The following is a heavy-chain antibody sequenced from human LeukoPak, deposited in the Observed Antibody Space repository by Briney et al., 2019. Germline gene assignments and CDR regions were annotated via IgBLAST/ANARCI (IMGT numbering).Heavy chain of an antibody. V-gene: IGHV3-48*04. J-gene: IGHJ6*02. CDR2: ISSSSSTI. CDR3: AKELGYSSSWFSNYYYGMDV. CDR1: GFTFSSYS. D-gene: IGHD6-13*01. Sequence: GGSLRLSCAASGFTFSSYSMNWVRQAPGKGLEWVSYISSSSSTIYYADSVKGRFTISRDNAKNSLYLQMNSLRAEDTAVYYCAKELGYSSSWFSNYYYGMDVWGQGTTVTVSS.